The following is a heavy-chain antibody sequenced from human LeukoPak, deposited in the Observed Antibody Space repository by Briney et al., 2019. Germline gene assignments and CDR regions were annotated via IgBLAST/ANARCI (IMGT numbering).Heavy chain of an antibody. CDR2: INHSGST. D-gene: IGHD2-15*01. CDR3: ARGRGTRARIVVVAAYYGNGWFDP. J-gene: IGHJ5*02. V-gene: IGHV4-34*01. CDR1: GGSFSGYY. Sequence: SEILSLTCAVYGGSFSGYYWSWIRQPPGKGLEWIGEINHSGSTNYNPSLKSRVTISVDTSKNQFSLKLSSVTAADTAVYYCARGRGTRARIVVVAAYYGNGWFDPWGQGTLVTVSS.